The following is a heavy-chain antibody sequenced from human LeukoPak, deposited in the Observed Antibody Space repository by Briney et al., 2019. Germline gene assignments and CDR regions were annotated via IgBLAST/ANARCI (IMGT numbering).Heavy chain of an antibody. D-gene: IGHD3-10*01. CDR2: ISRSGESI. CDR1: GFTFSRYE. CDR3: ARDYASDY. J-gene: IGHJ4*02. V-gene: IGHV3-48*03. Sequence: GGSLRDSCAASGFTFSRYEMNGVRPPPGKGLEWVSYISRSGESIYFADSVNGRFTISIDNAKNSLYLQMSSLRAEDTAVYYCARDYASDYWGQGTLVTVSS.